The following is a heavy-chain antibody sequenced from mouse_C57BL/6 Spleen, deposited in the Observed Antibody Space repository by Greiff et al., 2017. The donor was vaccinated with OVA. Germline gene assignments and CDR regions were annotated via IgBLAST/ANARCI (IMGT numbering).Heavy chain of an antibody. CDR3: ASQDSNWFAY. CDR2: ISYDGSN. D-gene: IGHD3-2*01. CDR1: GYSITSGYY. J-gene: IGHJ3*01. Sequence: EVKLVESGPGLVKPSQSLSLTCSVTGYSITSGYYWNWIRQFPGNKLEWMGYISYDGSNNYNPSLKNRISITRDTSKNQFFLKLNSVTTEDTATYYCASQDSNWFAYWGQGTLVTVSA. V-gene: IGHV3-6*01.